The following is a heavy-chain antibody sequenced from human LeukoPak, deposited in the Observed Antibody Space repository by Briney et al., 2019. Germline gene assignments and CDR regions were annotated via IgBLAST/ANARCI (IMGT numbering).Heavy chain of an antibody. CDR3: TTAPYYDYVWGG. V-gene: IGHV3-30*04. J-gene: IGHJ4*02. Sequence: PGGSLRLSCAASGFTFSSYVMHWVRQAPGKGLEWVAIISYDGSNEYYADSVKGRFTISRDNSKNTLYLQMNSLKTEDTAVYYCTTAPYYDYVWGGWGQGTLVTVSS. CDR1: GFTFSSYV. D-gene: IGHD3-16*01. CDR2: ISYDGSNE.